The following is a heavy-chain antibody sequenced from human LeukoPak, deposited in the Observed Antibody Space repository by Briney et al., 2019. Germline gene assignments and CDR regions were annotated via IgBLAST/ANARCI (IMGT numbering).Heavy chain of an antibody. Sequence: GGSLRLSCAASGFTFSSYAMSWVRQAPGKGLEWVSAISGSGGSTYYADSVKGRYTISRDNSKNTLYLQMNSLRAEDTAVYYCAKSGGSGYYMDVWGKGTTVTVSS. D-gene: IGHD3-10*01. CDR1: GFTFSSYA. CDR2: ISGSGGST. V-gene: IGHV3-23*01. CDR3: AKSGGSGYYMDV. J-gene: IGHJ6*03.